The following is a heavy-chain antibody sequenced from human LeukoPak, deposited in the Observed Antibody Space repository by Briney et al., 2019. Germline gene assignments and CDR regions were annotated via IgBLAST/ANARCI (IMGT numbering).Heavy chain of an antibody. CDR2: MNPNSGNT. D-gene: IGHD3-3*01. CDR1: GYTFTSYD. V-gene: IGHV1-8*01. Sequence: GASVKVSCKASGYTFTSYDINWVRQATGQGLEWMGWMNPNSGNTGYAQKFQGRVTMTRNTSISTAYMELSSLRSEDTAVYYCARVSMEWRPYYYYGMDVWGQGTTVTVSS. CDR3: ARVSMEWRPYYYYGMDV. J-gene: IGHJ6*02.